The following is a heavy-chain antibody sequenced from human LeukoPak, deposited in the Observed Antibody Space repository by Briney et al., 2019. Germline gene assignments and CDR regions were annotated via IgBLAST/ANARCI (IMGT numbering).Heavy chain of an antibody. D-gene: IGHD6-19*01. J-gene: IGHJ4*02. Sequence: ASVKVSCKASGYSFTGYYMHWVRQAPGQGLEWMAWIDPNSGGANYAQKFQGRVTVTRDTSISTAYMELSGLRSDDTAVYYCARDFPGYSSFFDYWGQGTLVTVSS. CDR2: IDPNSGGA. CDR1: GYSFTGYY. CDR3: ARDFPGYSSFFDY. V-gene: IGHV1-2*02.